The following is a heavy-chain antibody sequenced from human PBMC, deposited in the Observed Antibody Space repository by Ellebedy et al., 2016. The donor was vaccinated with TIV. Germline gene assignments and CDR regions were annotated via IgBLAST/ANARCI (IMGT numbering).Heavy chain of an antibody. J-gene: IGHJ4*02. CDR2: INHGGGA. Sequence: SETLSLTXTVYGGSFSGHYWSWIRQSPGKRLEWIGEINHGGGANYNPSLKSRVTLSVDTSKNQFSLKMNSVTAADTAVYYCARGIVALQPLKYFDSWGQGTLVTVSS. CDR3: ARGIVALQPLKYFDS. CDR1: GGSFSGHY. D-gene: IGHD2-21*01. V-gene: IGHV4-34*01.